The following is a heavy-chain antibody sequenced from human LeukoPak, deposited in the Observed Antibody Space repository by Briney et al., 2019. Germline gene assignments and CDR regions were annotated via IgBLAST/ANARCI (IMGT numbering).Heavy chain of an antibody. D-gene: IGHD1-26*01. V-gene: IGHV3-53*01. Sequence: GGSLRLSCAASGFTVSSNYMSWVRQAPGKGLEWVSVIYSGGSTYYADSVKGRFTISRDNSKNTLYLQMNSLRAEDTAVYYCARHGVGAYDAFDIWGQGTTVTVSS. CDR1: GFTVSSNY. CDR2: IYSGGST. J-gene: IGHJ3*02. CDR3: ARHGVGAYDAFDI.